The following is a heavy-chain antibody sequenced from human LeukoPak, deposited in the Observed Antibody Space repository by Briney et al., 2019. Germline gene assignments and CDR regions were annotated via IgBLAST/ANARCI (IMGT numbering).Heavy chain of an antibody. CDR1: GGSISSSTYY. CDR2: IYKTGST. CDR3: TRHGTYYDILNPFDY. D-gene: IGHD3-9*01. V-gene: IGHV4-39*01. Sequence: SETLSLTCTVSGGSISSSTYYWAWIRQPPGKGLEWIGSIYKTGSTNYSPSLKSRVFISVDTSNNQFSLNMNSVTAADTAVYFCTRHGTYYDILNPFDYWGQGTLVTVSS. J-gene: IGHJ4*02.